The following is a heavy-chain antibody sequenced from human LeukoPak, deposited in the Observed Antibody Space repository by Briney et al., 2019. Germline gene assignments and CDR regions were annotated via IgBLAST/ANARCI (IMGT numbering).Heavy chain of an antibody. CDR1: GGTFSSYA. V-gene: IGHV1-69*13. D-gene: IGHD3-3*01. CDR2: IIPIFGTA. J-gene: IGHJ5*02. Sequence: VASVKVSCKASGGTFSSYAISWVRQAPGQGLEWMGGIIPIFGTANYALKFQGRVTITADESTSTAYMELSSLRSEDTAVYYCARALDYDFWSGYYRYNWFDPWGQGTLVTVSS. CDR3: ARALDYDFWSGYYRYNWFDP.